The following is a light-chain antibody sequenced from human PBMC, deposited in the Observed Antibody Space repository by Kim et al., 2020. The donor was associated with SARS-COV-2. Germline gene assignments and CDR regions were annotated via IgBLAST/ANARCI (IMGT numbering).Light chain of an antibody. CDR1: QSVSSSY. Sequence: EIVLTQSPGTLSLSPGERVTLSCRASQSVSSSYLAWYQQKPGQAPRLLIYGASSRATGIPDRFSGSGSGTDFTLTISRLEPEDFAVYYCQQLDTFGQGTKLEI. V-gene: IGKV3-20*01. J-gene: IGKJ2*01. CDR3: QQLDT. CDR2: GAS.